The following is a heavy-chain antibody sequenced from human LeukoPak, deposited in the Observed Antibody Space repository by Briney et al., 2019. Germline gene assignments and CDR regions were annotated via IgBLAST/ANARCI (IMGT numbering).Heavy chain of an antibody. CDR2: ISVDGNTK. V-gene: IGHV3-30-3*01. CDR1: GFTFSRYT. Sequence: GGSLRLSCAVSGFTFSRYTMHWVRQAPGQGLEWVAVISVDGNTKYHADSVRGRFTTSRDNSKSTLYLQMNSLRTEDTAVYFCARDHDSGGGGGYWGQGTLVTVSS. J-gene: IGHJ4*02. CDR3: ARDHDSGGGGGY. D-gene: IGHD1-26*01.